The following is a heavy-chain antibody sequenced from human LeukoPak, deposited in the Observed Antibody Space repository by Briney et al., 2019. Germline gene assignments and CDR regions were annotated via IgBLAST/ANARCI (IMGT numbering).Heavy chain of an antibody. V-gene: IGHV3-30*02. CDR3: AAMTSVTTGDY. J-gene: IGHJ4*02. CDR1: GFTFSTFG. Sequence: GGSLRLSCAASGFAASGFTFSTFGMHWVRQAPGKGLEWVAFIRYDGSNKYYADSVKGRFTISRDDSKNTLYLQMNSLRAEDTAAYYCAAMTSVTTGDYWGQGTLVTVSS. D-gene: IGHD4-11*01. CDR2: IRYDGSNK.